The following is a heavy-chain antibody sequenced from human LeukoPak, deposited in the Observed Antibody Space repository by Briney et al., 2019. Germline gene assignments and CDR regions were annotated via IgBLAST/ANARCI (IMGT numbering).Heavy chain of an antibody. CDR1: GFTFSSYW. CDR3: AKDGSVDTMILSPAD. J-gene: IGHJ4*02. D-gene: IGHD3-22*01. CDR2: INSDGSST. Sequence: GGSLRLSCAASGFTFSSYWMHWVRQAPGKGLVWVSRINSDGSSTSYADSVKGRFTISRDNSKNTLYLQMNSLRAEDTAVYYCAKDGSVDTMILSPADWGQGTLVTVSS. V-gene: IGHV3-74*01.